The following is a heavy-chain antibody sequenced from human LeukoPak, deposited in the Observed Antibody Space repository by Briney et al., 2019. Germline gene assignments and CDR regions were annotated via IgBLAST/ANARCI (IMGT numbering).Heavy chain of an antibody. J-gene: IGHJ6*02. D-gene: IGHD6-6*01. CDR3: AREGYSSSGVYYGMDV. CDR1: GFTFSSYS. V-gene: IGHV3-21*01. Sequence: GGSLRLSCAASGFTFSSYSMNWVRQAPGKGLGWVSSISSSSSYIYYADSVKGRFTISRDNAKNSLYLQMNSLRAEDTAVYYCAREGYSSSGVYYGMDVWGQGTTVTVSS. CDR2: ISSSSSYI.